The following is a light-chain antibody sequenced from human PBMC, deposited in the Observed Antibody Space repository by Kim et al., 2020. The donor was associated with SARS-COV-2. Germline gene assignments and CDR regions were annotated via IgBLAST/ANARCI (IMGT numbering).Light chain of an antibody. CDR3: ASWDDSLNGQVV. CDR1: TSNIGSNT. CDR2: SNN. Sequence: QRVTISCSGRTSNIGSNTVNWYQQLPGTAPKLLMHSNNQRPSGVPDRFSGSKSGTSAFLAISGLQSEDEADYYCASWDDSLNGQVVFGGGTQLTVL. V-gene: IGLV1-44*01. J-gene: IGLJ2*01.